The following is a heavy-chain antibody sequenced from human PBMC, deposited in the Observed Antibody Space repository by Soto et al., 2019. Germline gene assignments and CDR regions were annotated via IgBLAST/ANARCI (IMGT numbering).Heavy chain of an antibody. D-gene: IGHD6-6*01. Sequence: EVQLVESGGGLVQPGRSLRLSCAASGFTFDDYAMHWVRQAPGKGLEWVSGISWHGGSIGYADSVKGGFTVSRDNAKNSPYLQMNMLRSEATALYYCAKNSTARTYYYYIMDVWGKGTTVTVSS. CDR1: GFTFDDYA. J-gene: IGHJ6*04. CDR3: AKNSTARTYYYYIMDV. CDR2: ISWHGGSI. V-gene: IGHV3-9*01.